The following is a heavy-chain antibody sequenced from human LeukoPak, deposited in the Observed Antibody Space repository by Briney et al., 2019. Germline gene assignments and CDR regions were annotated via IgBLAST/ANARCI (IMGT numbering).Heavy chain of an antibody. V-gene: IGHV4-59*01. J-gene: IGHJ4*02. CDR1: GGSFSTYY. Sequence: SETLSLTCTVSGGSFSTYYWSWIRQPPGKGLEWIGFVSYSGSTNYNPSLKSRVTISLDTSKNQFSLNLTSVTAADTAVYYCARIPYGGFDYWGQGTLVTVSS. CDR3: ARIPYGGFDY. D-gene: IGHD4-23*01. CDR2: VSYSGST.